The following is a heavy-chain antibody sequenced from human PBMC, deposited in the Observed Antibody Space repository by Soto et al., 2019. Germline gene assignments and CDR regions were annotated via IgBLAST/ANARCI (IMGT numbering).Heavy chain of an antibody. CDR2: IIPIFGTA. J-gene: IGHJ4*02. Sequence: QVQLVQSGAEVKKPGSSVKVSCKASGGTFSSYAISWVRQAPGQGLEWMGGIIPIFGTANYAQKFQGRVTIXXDXSXXTADMELSSLRSEDTAVYYCARGYYDSSGYYPLDYWGQGTLVTVSS. V-gene: IGHV1-69*12. CDR3: ARGYYDSSGYYPLDY. D-gene: IGHD3-22*01. CDR1: GGTFSSYA.